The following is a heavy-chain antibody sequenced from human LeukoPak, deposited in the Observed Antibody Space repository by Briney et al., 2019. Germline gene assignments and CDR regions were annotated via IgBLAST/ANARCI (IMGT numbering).Heavy chain of an antibody. J-gene: IGHJ4*02. V-gene: IGHV1-18*01. D-gene: IGHD3-16*02. CDR3: ARDPGAPYYDYVWGSYRPLFDY. Sequence: ASVKVSCKASGYTFTSYGISWVRQAPGQGLEWMGWISAYNGNTNYAQKLQGRVTMTTDTSTSTAYMELRSLRSDDTAVYYCARDPGAPYYDYVWGSYRPLFDYWGQGTLVTVSS. CDR2: ISAYNGNT. CDR1: GYTFTSYG.